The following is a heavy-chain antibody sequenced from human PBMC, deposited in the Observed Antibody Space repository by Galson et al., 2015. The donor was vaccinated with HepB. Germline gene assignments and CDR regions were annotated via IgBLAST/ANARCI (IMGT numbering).Heavy chain of an antibody. CDR1: AFTFSDYW. J-gene: IGHJ4*02. V-gene: IGHV3-7*01. Sequence: SLRLSCAASAFTFSDYWMSWVRQAPGKGLEWVASIKGGGSEKYYVDSVKGRFTISRDNAKNSLFVQMNSLRAEDTAVFYCARMGLGAFTFWGQGTLVTVSS. CDR3: ARMGLGAFTF. CDR2: IKGGGSEK. D-gene: IGHD1-26*01.